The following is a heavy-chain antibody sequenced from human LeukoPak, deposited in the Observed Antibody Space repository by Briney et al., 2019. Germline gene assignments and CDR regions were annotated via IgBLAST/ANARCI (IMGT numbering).Heavy chain of an antibody. D-gene: IGHD2/OR15-2a*01. CDR3: AKEMGNSQPFDY. J-gene: IGHJ4*02. CDR1: GFTFGTYG. V-gene: IGHV3-23*01. CDR2: ISASGGHT. Sequence: GGSLRLSCAASGFTFGTYGLAWVRQAPGKGLEWDSAISASGGHTYYADSVKGRFSISRDNFKNTLYLQMNSLRGEDTALYYCAKEMGNSQPFDYWGQGTLVTVSS.